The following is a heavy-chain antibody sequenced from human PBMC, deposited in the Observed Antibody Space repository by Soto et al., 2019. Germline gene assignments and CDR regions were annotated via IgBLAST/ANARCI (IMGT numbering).Heavy chain of an antibody. D-gene: IGHD3-3*01. CDR2: IYWDDDK. CDR3: AHRVLRTVFGLVTTTAIYFDF. Sequence: QITLNESGPTQVKPRQTLTLTCTFSGFSLTTSGAGVGWIRQSPGKAPEWLALIYWDDDKRYSPSLKSRLTITKDTSKNPVVLTMADLDPADTATYYCAHRVLRTVFGLVTTTAIYFDFWGQGTPVAVSS. J-gene: IGHJ4*02. V-gene: IGHV2-5*02. CDR1: GFSLTTSGAG.